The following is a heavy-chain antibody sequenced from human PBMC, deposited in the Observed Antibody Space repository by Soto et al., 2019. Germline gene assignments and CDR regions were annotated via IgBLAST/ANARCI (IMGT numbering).Heavy chain of an antibody. Sequence: QVQLVQSGAEVKKPGASVKVSCKASGYTFTSYGISWVRQAPGQGLEWMGWISAYNGNTNYAQKLQGRVTMTTDTXXSAAYMERRSLRSDDTAVYYCARGDAGTYYYGMDVWGQGTTVTVSS. J-gene: IGHJ6*02. CDR3: ARGDAGTYYYGMDV. V-gene: IGHV1-18*01. CDR2: ISAYNGNT. CDR1: GYTFTSYG. D-gene: IGHD1-1*01.